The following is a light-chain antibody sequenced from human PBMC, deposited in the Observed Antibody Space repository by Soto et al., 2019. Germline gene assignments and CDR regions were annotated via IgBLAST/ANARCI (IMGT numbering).Light chain of an antibody. CDR2: TAS. CDR3: QQYNTYST. V-gene: IGKV1-9*01. Sequence: IQMTQSPSSLSSSLGDRVTITCRASQGISNYLAWYQQKPGKAPNLLIHTASTLQSGVPSRFSGNGSGTEFTLTISSLQPDDFATYYCQQYNTYSTFGQGTRLEIK. CDR1: QGISNY. J-gene: IGKJ5*01.